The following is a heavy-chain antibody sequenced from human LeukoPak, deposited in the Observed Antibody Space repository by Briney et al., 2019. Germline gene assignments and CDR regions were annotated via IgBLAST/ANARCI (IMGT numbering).Heavy chain of an antibody. CDR3: ARGQTDWDILTGYYVDY. CDR2: INHSGST. J-gene: IGHJ4*02. D-gene: IGHD3-9*01. V-gene: IGHV4-34*01. Sequence: SETLSLTCAVYGGSFSGYYWSWIRLPPGKGLEWIGEINHSGSTNYNPSLKSRVTISVDTSKNQFSLKLSSVTAADTAVYYCARGQTDWDILTGYYVDYWGQGTLVTVSS. CDR1: GGSFSGYY.